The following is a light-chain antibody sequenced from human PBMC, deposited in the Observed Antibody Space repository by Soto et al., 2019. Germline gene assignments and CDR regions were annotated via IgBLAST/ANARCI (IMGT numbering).Light chain of an antibody. CDR3: QQYNNWPPIT. J-gene: IGKJ5*01. V-gene: IGKV3-15*01. CDR2: GAS. Sequence: VFTQSPGTLSWSPGSRASLSCRASQSVSSNLAWYQQKPGQAPRLLIYGASTRATGIPARFSGSGSGTEFTLTISSLQSEDFAVYYCQQYNNWPPITFGQGTRLEI. CDR1: QSVSSN.